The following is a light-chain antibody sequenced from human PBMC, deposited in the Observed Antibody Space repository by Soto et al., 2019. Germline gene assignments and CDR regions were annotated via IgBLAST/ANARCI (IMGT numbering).Light chain of an antibody. V-gene: IGLV1-51*01. CDR3: ATWDNTLSVEV. CDR2: GNN. Sequence: QSVLTQPPSVSAAPGQKVTISRFGSNSNIGRNYVSWYQHLPGTAPKLLIYGNNNRHSGITDRISGSKSGTSATLGITGLQPGDEADYYCATWDNTLSVEVFGGGTKVTVL. J-gene: IGLJ3*02. CDR1: NSNIGRNY.